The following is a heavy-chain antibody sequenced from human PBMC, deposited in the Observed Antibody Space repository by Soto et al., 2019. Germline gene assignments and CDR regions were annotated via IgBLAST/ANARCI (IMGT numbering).Heavy chain of an antibody. Sequence: QVQLVESGGGVVQPGRSLRLSCAASGFTFSTHAMHWVRQAPGKGLECVAIVSFDGSNKYYADSVKGRFTISRDISKNTLYLQMSGLTPEDTAFYYCARDQTGITTAGGGRIDHWGQGTLVTVSS. D-gene: IGHD6-13*01. CDR2: VSFDGSNK. V-gene: IGHV3-30-3*01. CDR1: GFTFSTHA. CDR3: ARDQTGITTAGGGRIDH. J-gene: IGHJ4*02.